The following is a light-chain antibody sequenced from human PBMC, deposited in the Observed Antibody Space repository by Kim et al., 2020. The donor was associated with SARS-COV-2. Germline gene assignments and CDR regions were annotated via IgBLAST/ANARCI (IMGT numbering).Light chain of an antibody. CDR2: RAS. Sequence: ASVGGRVTITCRASQSISNWLAWYQQKPGKAPKLLIYRASSLEGGVPSRFSGSGSGTEFTLTISSLQPDDFATYYCQQYNSYSGTFGQGTKVDIK. J-gene: IGKJ1*01. V-gene: IGKV1-5*03. CDR3: QQYNSYSGT. CDR1: QSISNW.